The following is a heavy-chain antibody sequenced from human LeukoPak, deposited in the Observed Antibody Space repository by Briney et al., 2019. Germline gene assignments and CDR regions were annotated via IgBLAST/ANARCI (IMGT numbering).Heavy chain of an antibody. CDR2: INHSGST. J-gene: IGHJ4*02. D-gene: IGHD3-10*01. V-gene: IGHV4-34*01. Sequence: SETLSLTCAVYGGSFSGYYWSWIRQPPGKGLEGIGEINHSGSTNYNPSLKSRVTISVDTSKNQFSLKLSSATAADTAVYYCARGYYYGSGSYLDYWGQGTLVTVSS. CDR3: ARGYYYGSGSYLDY. CDR1: GGSFSGYY.